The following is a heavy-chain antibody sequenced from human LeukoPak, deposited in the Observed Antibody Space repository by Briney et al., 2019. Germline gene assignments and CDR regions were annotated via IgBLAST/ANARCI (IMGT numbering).Heavy chain of an antibody. CDR2: INHSGST. CDR3: ARGTVVGATDY. CDR1: GGSFSGYY. D-gene: IGHD1-26*01. J-gene: IGHJ4*02. Sequence: PSETLSLTCAVYGGSFSGYYWSWIRQPPGKGLEWIGEINHSGSTNYNPSLKSRVTISVDTSKNQFSLKLSSVTAAGTAVYYCARGTVVGATDYWGQGTLVTVSS. V-gene: IGHV4-34*01.